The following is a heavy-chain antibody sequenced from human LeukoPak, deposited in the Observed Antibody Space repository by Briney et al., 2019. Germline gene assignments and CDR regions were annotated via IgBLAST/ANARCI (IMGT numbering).Heavy chain of an antibody. J-gene: IGHJ3*02. V-gene: IGHV1-24*01. Sequence: ASVKVSCKVSGYTLTELSMHWVRQAPGKGLEWMGGFDPEDGETIYAQKFQGRVTMTEDTSTDTAYMELSSLRSEDTAVYYCATSILRFLEWLPRHDAFDIWGQGTMVTVSS. CDR3: ATSILRFLEWLPRHDAFDI. D-gene: IGHD3-3*01. CDR2: FDPEDGET. CDR1: GYTLTELS.